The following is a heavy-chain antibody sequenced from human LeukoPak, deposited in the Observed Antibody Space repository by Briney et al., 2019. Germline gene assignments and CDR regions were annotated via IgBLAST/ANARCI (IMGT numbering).Heavy chain of an antibody. CDR2: IYSNGET. Sequence: GVSVRLSCSASGFPVSNNYMTWAPQGPAKGLEGGLTIYSNGETYHPNYVRGRFNISRDNSHNTLYLQMNSQRAGDTAVYYCAREAPYYMDVWGKGTTVTVSS. J-gene: IGHJ6*03. CDR3: AREAPYYMDV. CDR1: GFPVSNNY. V-gene: IGHV3-53*01.